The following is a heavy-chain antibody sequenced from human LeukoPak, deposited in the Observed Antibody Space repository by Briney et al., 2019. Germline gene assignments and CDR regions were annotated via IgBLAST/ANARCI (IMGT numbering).Heavy chain of an antibody. D-gene: IGHD3-10*01. CDR3: ARVARNYYGSGSYDSNFDY. CDR1: GGSISSSNW. J-gene: IGHJ4*02. Sequence: PSGTLSLTCAVSGGSISSSNWWSWVRQPPGKGLEWIGEIYHSGSTNYNPSLKSRVTISVDKSKNQFSLKLSSVTAADTAVYYCARVARNYYGSGSYDSNFDYWGQGTLVTVSS. CDR2: IYHSGST. V-gene: IGHV4-4*02.